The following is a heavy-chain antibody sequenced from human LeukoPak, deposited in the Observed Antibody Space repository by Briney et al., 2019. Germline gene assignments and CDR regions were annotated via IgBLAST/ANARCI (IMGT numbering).Heavy chain of an antibody. CDR3: ARHRSSRITMIVVVGAFDN. D-gene: IGHD3-22*01. CDR1: GGSISSSNW. J-gene: IGHJ3*02. CDR2: VYHSGST. V-gene: IGHV4-4*02. Sequence: SETLSLTCAVSGGSISSSNWWSWVRQPPGKGLEWIGEVYHSGSTNYNPSLKSRVTISVDKSKNQFSLKLSSVTAADTAVYYCARHRSSRITMIVVVGAFDNWGQGTMVTVSS.